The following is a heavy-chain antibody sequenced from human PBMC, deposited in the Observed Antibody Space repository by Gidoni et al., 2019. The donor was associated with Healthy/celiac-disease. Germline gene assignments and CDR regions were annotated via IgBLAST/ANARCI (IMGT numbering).Heavy chain of an antibody. CDR2: IIPIFGTA. D-gene: IGHD3-16*01. J-gene: IGHJ6*02. CDR1: GGTFSSYA. Sequence: QVQLGQSGAEVKKPGSSVTVSCKASGGTFSSYAISWVRQAPGQGLEWMGGIIPIFGTANYAQKFQGRVTITADKSTSTAYMELSSLRSEDTAVYYCARDAGGGLPGYYGMDVWGQGTTVTVSS. V-gene: IGHV1-69*06. CDR3: ARDAGGGLPGYYGMDV.